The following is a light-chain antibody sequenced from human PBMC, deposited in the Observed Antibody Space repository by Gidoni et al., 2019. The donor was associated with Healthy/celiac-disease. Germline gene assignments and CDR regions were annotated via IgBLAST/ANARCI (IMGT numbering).Light chain of an antibody. CDR2: EDN. Sequence: NFMLTQPHSVSESPGKTVTISCTGSSGSIASNYLQWYQQPTGSAPTTVIYEDNQRPSGVPDRFSGAIDSSSNSATLAISGLKTEDEADYYCQSYDSSNQGVFGGGTKLTVL. CDR3: QSYDSSNQGV. J-gene: IGLJ3*02. V-gene: IGLV6-57*02. CDR1: SGSIASNY.